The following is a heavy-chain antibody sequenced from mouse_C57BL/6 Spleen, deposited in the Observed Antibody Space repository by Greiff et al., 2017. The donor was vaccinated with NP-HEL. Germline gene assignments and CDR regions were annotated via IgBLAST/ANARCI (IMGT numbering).Heavy chain of an antibody. CDR3: ASLYGPFDY. CDR1: GYTFTSYW. V-gene: IGHV1-59*01. CDR2: IDPSDSYT. Sequence: QVQLQQPGAELVRPGTSVKLSCKASGYTFTSYWMHWVKQRPGQGLEWIGVIDPSDSYTNYNQKFKGKATLTVDTSSSTAYMQLSSLTSEDSAVYYCASLYGPFDYWGQGTTLTVSS. J-gene: IGHJ2*01. D-gene: IGHD1-1*02.